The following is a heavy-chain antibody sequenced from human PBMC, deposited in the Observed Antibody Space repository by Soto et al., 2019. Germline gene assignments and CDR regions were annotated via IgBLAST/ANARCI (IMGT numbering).Heavy chain of an antibody. V-gene: IGHV3-15*01. D-gene: IGHD4-17*01. CDR3: TTLSDYGDVISPH. Sequence: GGSLRLSCAASGFTFSNAWMSWVRQAPGKGLEWVGRIKSKTDGGTTDYAAPVKGRFTISRDDSKNTLYLQMNSLKTEDTAVYYCTTLSDYGDVISPHWGQGTLVTVSS. CDR1: GFTFSNAW. CDR2: IKSKTDGGTT. J-gene: IGHJ1*01.